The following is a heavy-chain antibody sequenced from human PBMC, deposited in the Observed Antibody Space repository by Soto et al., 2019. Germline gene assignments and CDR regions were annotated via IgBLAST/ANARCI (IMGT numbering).Heavy chain of an antibody. V-gene: IGHV3-30*18. Sequence: QVQLVESGGGVVQPGRSLRLSCAASGFTFSSYGMHWVRQAPGKGLEWVAVISYDGSNKYYADSVKGRFTISRDNSKNTLYLQMNSLRAEDTAVYYCAKDGASGGRYFDYWGQGTLVTVSS. D-gene: IGHD6-19*01. CDR1: GFTFSSYG. CDR2: ISYDGSNK. J-gene: IGHJ4*02. CDR3: AKDGASGGRYFDY.